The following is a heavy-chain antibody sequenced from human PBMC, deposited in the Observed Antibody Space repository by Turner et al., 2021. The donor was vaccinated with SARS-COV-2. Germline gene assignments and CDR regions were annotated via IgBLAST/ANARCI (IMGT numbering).Heavy chain of an antibody. CDR1: GFTFSSYG. CDR3: AKNPGPYCSGGSCYSGELDY. CDR2: ISYDGSNK. D-gene: IGHD2-15*01. J-gene: IGHJ4*02. Sequence: QVQLVESGGGVVQPGRSLRLSCAASGFTFSSYGMHWVRQARGKGLEWVAVISYDGSNKYYADSVKGRFTISRDNSKNTLYLQMNSLRAEDTAVYYCAKNPGPYCSGGSCYSGELDYWGQGTLVTVSS. V-gene: IGHV3-30*18.